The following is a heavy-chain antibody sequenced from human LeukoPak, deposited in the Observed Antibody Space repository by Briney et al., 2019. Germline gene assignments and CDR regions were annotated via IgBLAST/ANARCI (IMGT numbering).Heavy chain of an antibody. CDR3: ARDTYYGTHDY. J-gene: IGHJ4*02. D-gene: IGHD3-10*01. CDR2: IYHSGST. V-gene: IGHV4-38-2*02. Sequence: SETLSLTCTVSGYSISSGYYWGWIRQPPGKGLEWIGSIYHSGSTYYNPSLKSRVTISVDTSKNQFSLKLSSVTAADTAVYYCARDTYYGTHDYWGQGTLVTVSS. CDR1: GYSISSGYY.